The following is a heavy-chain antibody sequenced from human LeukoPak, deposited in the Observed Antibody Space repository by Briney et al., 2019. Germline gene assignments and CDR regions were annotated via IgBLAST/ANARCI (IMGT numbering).Heavy chain of an antibody. CDR3: ASFSGGSYYSDY. Sequence: PSETLSLTCTVSGGSISSGSYYWSWIRQPAGKGLEWIGRIYTSGSTNYNPSLKSRVTISVDTSKNQFSLKLSSVTAADTAVYYCASFSGGSYYSDYWGQGTLVTVSS. V-gene: IGHV4-61*02. J-gene: IGHJ4*02. CDR1: GGSISSGSYY. CDR2: IYTSGST. D-gene: IGHD1-26*01.